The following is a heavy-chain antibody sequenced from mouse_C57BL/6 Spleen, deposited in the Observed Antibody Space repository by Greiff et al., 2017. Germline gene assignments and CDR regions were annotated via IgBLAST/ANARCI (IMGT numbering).Heavy chain of an antibody. J-gene: IGHJ2*01. V-gene: IGHV5-12*01. CDR1: GFPFSDYY. CDR3: ARRTGTGYFDY. Sequence: QVVESGGGLLQPGGSLKLSCAPSGFPFSDYYMSWFRQTPEKRLEWVAYISNGGGSTYYPDTVKGRFTISRDNAKNTLYLQMSRLKSEDTAMYYCARRTGTGYFDYWGQGTTLTVSS. D-gene: IGHD4-1*01. CDR2: ISNGGGST.